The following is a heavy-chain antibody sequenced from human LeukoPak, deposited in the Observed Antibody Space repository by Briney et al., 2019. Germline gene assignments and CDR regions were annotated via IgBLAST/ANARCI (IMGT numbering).Heavy chain of an antibody. J-gene: IGHJ4*01. Sequence: GGSLRLSCAASGFIFSHYGMHWVRQAPGKGLEWVAVIWSDASNRFYAGSVKGRFTISRDNSQNTLFLQMNSLRAEDTAMYYCARDAQRGFDYTNSLEYWGHGTLVTVSS. CDR1: GFIFSHYG. CDR2: IWSDASNR. V-gene: IGHV3-33*01. CDR3: ARDAQRGFDYTNSLEY. D-gene: IGHD4-11*01.